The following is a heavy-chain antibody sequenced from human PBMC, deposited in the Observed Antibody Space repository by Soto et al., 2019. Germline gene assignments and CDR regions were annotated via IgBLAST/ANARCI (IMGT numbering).Heavy chain of an antibody. Sequence: PGGSLRLSCAASGFTFSSYAMHWVRQAPGKGLEWVAVISYDGSNKYYADSVKGRFTISRDNSKNTLYLQMNSLRAEDTAVYYCARDQREHRAPRGYYGMDVWGQGTTVTVSS. CDR3: ARDQREHRAPRGYYGMDV. V-gene: IGHV3-30-3*01. CDR2: ISYDGSNK. CDR1: GFTFSSYA. D-gene: IGHD1-26*01. J-gene: IGHJ6*02.